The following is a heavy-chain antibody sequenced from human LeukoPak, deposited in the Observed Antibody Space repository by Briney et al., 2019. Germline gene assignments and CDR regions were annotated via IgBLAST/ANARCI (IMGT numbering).Heavy chain of an antibody. CDR3: ARSRFIWNWGYRWFDP. Sequence: KPSETLSLTRAVYGGSFSGYYWSWIRQPPGKGLEWIGEINHSGSTNYNPSLKSRVTIPVDASKNQFSLKLSSVTAPDTAVYYCARSRFIWNWGYRWFDPWGQGTLVTVSS. D-gene: IGHD1-7*01. CDR2: INHSGST. V-gene: IGHV4-34*01. CDR1: GGSFSGYY. J-gene: IGHJ5*01.